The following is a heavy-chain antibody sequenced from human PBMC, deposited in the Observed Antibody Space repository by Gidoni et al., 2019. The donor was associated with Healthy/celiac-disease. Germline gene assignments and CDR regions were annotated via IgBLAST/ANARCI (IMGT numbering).Heavy chain of an antibody. CDR1: GVTFSSYG. J-gene: IGHJ6*02. Sequence: QVQLVESGGGVVQPGRSLRLSCAASGVTFSSYGMHWVRQAPGKGLEWVAVIWYDGSNKYYADSVKGRFTISRDNSKNTLYLQMNSLRAEDTAVYYCARDDSSGYYSNYYGMDVWGQGTTVTVSS. CDR3: ARDDSSGYYSNYYGMDV. D-gene: IGHD3-22*01. CDR2: IWYDGSNK. V-gene: IGHV3-33*08.